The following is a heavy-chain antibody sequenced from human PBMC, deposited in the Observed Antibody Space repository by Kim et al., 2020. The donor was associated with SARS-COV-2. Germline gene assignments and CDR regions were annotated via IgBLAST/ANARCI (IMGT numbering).Heavy chain of an antibody. J-gene: IGHJ4*02. CDR3: ARVYCSSTSCYTAFDY. Sequence: GGSLRLSCAASGFTFSSYGMHWVRQAPGKGLEWVAVIWYDGSNKYYADSVKGRFTISRDNSKNTLYLQMNSLRAEDTAVYYCARVYCSSTSCYTAFDYWGQGTLVTVSS. V-gene: IGHV3-33*01. CDR2: IWYDGSNK. D-gene: IGHD2-2*02. CDR1: GFTFSSYG.